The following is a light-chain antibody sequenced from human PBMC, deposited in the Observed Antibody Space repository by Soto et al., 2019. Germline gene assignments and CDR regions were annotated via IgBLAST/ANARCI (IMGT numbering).Light chain of an antibody. V-gene: IGKV2-28*01. CDR2: LGS. J-gene: IGKJ5*01. CDR3: MQALQTPPT. CDR1: QSLLHSNGYNY. Sequence: DIVMTQSPLSLPVTPGEPASISCSSRQSLLHSNGYNYLDWYLQKAGQSPQLLIYLGSNRASGVPDRFSGSGSGTDFTLKISRVEAEDVGVYYCMQALQTPPTFGQGTRLEIK.